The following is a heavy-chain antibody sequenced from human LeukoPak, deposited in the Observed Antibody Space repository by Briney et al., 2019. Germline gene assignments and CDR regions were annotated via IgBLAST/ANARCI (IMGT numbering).Heavy chain of an antibody. CDR2: ISRSSSLI. V-gene: IGHV3-48*02. D-gene: IGHD6-19*01. CDR1: GFTFSSYS. CDR3: ARQLGVEGRSGWFRIFDF. J-gene: IGHJ4*02. Sequence: PGGSLRLSCAASGFTFSSYSMNWVRQAPGKGLEWVSYISRSSSLIYYTDSVKGRFTISRDNAKNSLYLEMNSLRDEDTAVYYCARQLGVEGRSGWFRIFDFGGQGTLVTVSS.